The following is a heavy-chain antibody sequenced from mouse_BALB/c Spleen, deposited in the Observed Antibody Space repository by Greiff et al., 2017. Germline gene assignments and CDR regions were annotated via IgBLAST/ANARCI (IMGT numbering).Heavy chain of an antibody. CDR2: ISSGGSYT. D-gene: IGHD2-4*01. CDR1: GFTFSSYG. CDR3: ARHEGLRRGNYFDY. V-gene: IGHV5-6*01. J-gene: IGHJ2*01. Sequence: EVHLVESGGDLVKPGGSLKLSCAASGFTFSSYGMSWVRQTPDKRLEWVATISSGGSYTYYPDSVKGRFTISRDNAKNTLYLQMSSLKSEDTAMYYCARHEGLRRGNYFDYWGQGTTLTVSS.